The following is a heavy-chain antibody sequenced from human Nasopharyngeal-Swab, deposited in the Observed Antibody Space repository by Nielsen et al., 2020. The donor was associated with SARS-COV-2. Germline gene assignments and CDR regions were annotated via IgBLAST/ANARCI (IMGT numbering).Heavy chain of an antibody. Sequence: GESLKISCLDSIVTSSPYWMNWVRQAPGKGLEWVANIKTDGSERNYLDSVKGRFTITSGNAKRSVYLQMNSLRVEDTAMYYCTRGHYDDYGGQGTMVTVSS. CDR1: IVTSSPYW. J-gene: IGHJ3*01. D-gene: IGHD4-17*01. V-gene: IGHV3-7*03. CDR3: TRGHYDDY. CDR2: IKTDGSER.